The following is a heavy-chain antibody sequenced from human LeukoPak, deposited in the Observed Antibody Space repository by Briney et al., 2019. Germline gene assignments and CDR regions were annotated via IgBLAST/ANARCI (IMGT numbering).Heavy chain of an antibody. CDR1: GGTFSSYA. CDR2: IIPIFGTA. CDR3: ARDRPEVPAANVETYYYYYYMDV. Sequence: GASVKVSCKASGGTFSSYAISWVRQAPGQGLEWMGGIIPIFGTANYAQKFQGRVTITADKSTSTAYMELSSLRSEDTAVYYCARDRPEVPAANVETYYYYYYMDVWGKGTTVTISS. D-gene: IGHD2-2*01. J-gene: IGHJ6*03. V-gene: IGHV1-69*06.